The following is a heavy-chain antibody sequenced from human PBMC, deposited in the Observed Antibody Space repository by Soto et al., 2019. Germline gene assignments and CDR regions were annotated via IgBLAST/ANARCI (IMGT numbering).Heavy chain of an antibody. D-gene: IGHD6-6*01. CDR2: ISGSGGST. J-gene: IGHJ6*02. V-gene: IGHV3-23*01. CDR3: AKDRAARAYYYYYGMDV. Sequence: PGGSLRLSCAASGFTFSSYAMSWVRQAPGKGLEWVSAISGSGGSTYYADSVKGRFTISRDNSKNTLYLQMNSLRAEDTAVYYCAKDRAARAYYYYYGMDVRGQGTTVTVSS. CDR1: GFTFSSYA.